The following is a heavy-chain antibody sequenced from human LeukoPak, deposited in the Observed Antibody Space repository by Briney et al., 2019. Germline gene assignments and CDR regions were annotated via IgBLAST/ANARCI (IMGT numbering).Heavy chain of an antibody. V-gene: IGHV3-48*03. CDR1: GFTFSSYD. CDR2: ISSGGYTI. Sequence: GGSLRLSCAASGFTFSSYDMNWVRQAPGKGLEWVSSISSGGYTIYYADSVKGRFTISRDDAKNSLFLQTNGLRAEDTAVYYCARVRGYSGYVLGYWLDPWGQGTLVTVSS. CDR3: ARVRGYSGYVLGYWLDP. J-gene: IGHJ5*02. D-gene: IGHD5-12*01.